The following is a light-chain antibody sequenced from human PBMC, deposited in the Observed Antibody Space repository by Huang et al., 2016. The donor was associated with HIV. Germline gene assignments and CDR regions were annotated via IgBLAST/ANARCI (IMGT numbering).Light chain of an antibody. CDR3: QQRSSWYT. V-gene: IGKV3-11*01. J-gene: IGKJ2*01. CDR1: QSVSTY. CDR2: DAS. Sequence: EIVLTQSPATLSLSPGESATLSCRASQSVSTYLAWYQQKPGQAPRLLIYDASNRATGIPARFSGSGSGTDFTLTSSSLEPEDFAIYYCQQRSSWYTFGQGTKLEIK.